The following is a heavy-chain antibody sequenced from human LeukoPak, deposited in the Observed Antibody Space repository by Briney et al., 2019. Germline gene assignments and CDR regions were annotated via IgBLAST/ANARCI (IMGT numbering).Heavy chain of an antibody. CDR1: GFIFKSYW. Sequence: GGSLRLSCAASGFIFKSYWMSWVRQAPGKGLEWVSYISSSSSTIYYADSVKGRFTISRDNAKNSLYLQMNSLRAEDTAVYYCARDANWGSSDHWGQGTLVTVSS. J-gene: IGHJ4*02. D-gene: IGHD7-27*01. CDR3: ARDANWGSSDH. V-gene: IGHV3-48*01. CDR2: ISSSSSTI.